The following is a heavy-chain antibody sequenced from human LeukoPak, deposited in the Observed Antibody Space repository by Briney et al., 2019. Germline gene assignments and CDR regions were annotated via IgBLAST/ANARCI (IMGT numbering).Heavy chain of an antibody. D-gene: IGHD6-13*01. V-gene: IGHV3-48*01. CDR2: ISSSSSTI. CDR3: AKDRGSSSWYYHNWFDP. J-gene: IGHJ5*02. Sequence: GGSLRLSCAASGFTFSSYSMNWVRQAPGKGLEWVSYISSSSSTIYYADSVKGRFTISRDNAKNSLYLQMNSLRAEDTAVYYCAKDRGSSSWYYHNWFDPWGQGTLVTVSS. CDR1: GFTFSSYS.